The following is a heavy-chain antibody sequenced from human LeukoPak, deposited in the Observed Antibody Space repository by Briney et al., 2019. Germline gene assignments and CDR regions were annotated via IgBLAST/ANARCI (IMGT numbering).Heavy chain of an antibody. J-gene: IGHJ6*03. CDR3: ARVRPYYYMDV. V-gene: IGHV4-4*07. CDR2: IYTRGST. CDR1: GGSIISYY. Sequence: SGTLSLTCTDSGGSIISYYWSWMRQPAGKGLEWIGRIYTRGSTNYNPSLKSRVTMSVDTSKNQFSLKLSSVTAADTAVYYCARVRPYYYMDVWGKGTTVTVSS.